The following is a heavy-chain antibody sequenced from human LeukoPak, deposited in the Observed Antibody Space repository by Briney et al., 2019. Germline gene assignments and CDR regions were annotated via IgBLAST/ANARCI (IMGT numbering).Heavy chain of an antibody. CDR2: IYPADSTA. V-gene: IGHV5-51*01. CDR1: GYSFTTYW. CDR3: ARLLTPWTHIPLYYYYYMDV. J-gene: IGHJ6*03. D-gene: IGHD2/OR15-2a*01. Sequence: GESLKISCKASGYSFTTYWIGWVRQVPGKGLEWVGIIYPADSTAKYSPSFQGQVTISADKSISTAYLQWSSLKASDTAMYYCARLLTPWTHIPLYYYYYMDVWGKGTTVTVSS.